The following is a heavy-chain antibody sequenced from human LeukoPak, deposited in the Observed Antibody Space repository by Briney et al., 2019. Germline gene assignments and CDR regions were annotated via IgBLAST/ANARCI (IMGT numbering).Heavy chain of an antibody. CDR3: ARESPLTTDVTFPDYYYHYMDV. J-gene: IGHJ6*03. D-gene: IGHD4-23*01. CDR1: GGSISSGGYY. CDR2: IQHSGST. Sequence: SQTLSLTCPVSGGSISSGGYYWSWIRQPPGKGLEWIGYIQHSGSTYYNPSLKGRVTISVDRSKNQFSLKLSSVTAADTAVYYCARESPLTTDVTFPDYYYHYMDVWGKGTTVTVSS. V-gene: IGHV4-30-2*01.